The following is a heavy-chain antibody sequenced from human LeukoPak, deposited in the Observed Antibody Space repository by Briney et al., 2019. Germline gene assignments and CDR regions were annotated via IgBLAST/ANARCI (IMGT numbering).Heavy chain of an antibody. Sequence: SETLSLTCTVSGGSISCYYWSWIRQPAGKGLEWIGRIYTSGSTNYNPSLKSRVTMSVDTSKNQFSLKLSSVTAADTAVYYCARDNSSGWYEGPFDYWGQGTLVTVSS. J-gene: IGHJ4*02. V-gene: IGHV4-4*07. CDR1: GGSISCYY. CDR2: IYTSGST. D-gene: IGHD6-19*01. CDR3: ARDNSSGWYEGPFDY.